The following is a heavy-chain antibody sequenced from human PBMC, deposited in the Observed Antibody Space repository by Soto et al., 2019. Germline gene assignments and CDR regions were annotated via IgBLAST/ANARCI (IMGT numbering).Heavy chain of an antibody. D-gene: IGHD3-16*01. CDR2: IYYNSDRI. CDR3: VKDVLPGGADY. V-gene: IGHV3-9*02. CDR1: GCTSNDYA. Sequence: EVKLVESGGGFVQPGRSLRLSCAASGCTSNDYAMHWVRQAPGKGLEWVSGIYYNSDRIDYGDSVKGRFATSRDNAKNSLYLQMNSLRPEDTAVYYCVKDVLPGGADYWGPGTLVTVSS. J-gene: IGHJ4*02.